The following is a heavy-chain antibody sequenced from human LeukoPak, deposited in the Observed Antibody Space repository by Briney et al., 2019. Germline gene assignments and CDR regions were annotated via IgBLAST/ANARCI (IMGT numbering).Heavy chain of an antibody. Sequence: SETLSLTCTVSGYSISSGYYWGWIRQPPGKGLEWIGSIYHSGSTYYNPSLKSRVTISVDTSKNQFSLKLSSVTAADTAVYYCARDRDYGDPGPSDYWGQGTLVTVSS. CDR2: IYHSGST. CDR1: GYSISSGYY. CDR3: ARDRDYGDPGPSDY. V-gene: IGHV4-38-2*02. J-gene: IGHJ4*02. D-gene: IGHD4-17*01.